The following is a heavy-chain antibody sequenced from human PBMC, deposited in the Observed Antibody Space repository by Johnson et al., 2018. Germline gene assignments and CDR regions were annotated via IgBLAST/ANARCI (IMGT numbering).Heavy chain of an antibody. D-gene: IGHD3-10*01. CDR2: IKQDGSEK. CDR1: GFTFSNYW. CDR3: ARVPHLGEHGERYYYYGMDV. V-gene: IGHV3-7*01. J-gene: IGHJ6*02. Sequence: VQLQESGGGLVQPGGSLRLSCAASGFTFSNYWMTWVRQAPGKGLEWVANIKQDGSEKYYVDSVKGRFTISRDTAKNSLYLQMNSLRAEDTAGYYCARVPHLGEHGERYYYYGMDVWGQGTTVTVSS.